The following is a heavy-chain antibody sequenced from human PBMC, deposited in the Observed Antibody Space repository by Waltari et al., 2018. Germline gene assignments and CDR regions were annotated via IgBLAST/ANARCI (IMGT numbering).Heavy chain of an antibody. CDR2: SKPNSGNT. J-gene: IGHJ5*02. Sequence: QVQLVQSGAEVKKPGASVKVSCKASGYTFTSYDINWVRQATGQGLEWMGWSKPNSGNTGYAHKFQGRFAITRNTSISTAYMELSSLRSEDTAVYYCALLAARRAKDWFDPWGQGTLVTVSS. CDR3: ALLAARRAKDWFDP. D-gene: IGHD6-6*01. CDR1: GYTFTSYD. V-gene: IGHV1-8*03.